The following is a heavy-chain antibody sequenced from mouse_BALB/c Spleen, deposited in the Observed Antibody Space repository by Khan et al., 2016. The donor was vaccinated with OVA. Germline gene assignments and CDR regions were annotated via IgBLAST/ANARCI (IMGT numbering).Heavy chain of an antibody. V-gene: IGHV3-2*02. CDR1: GYSITSDYA. CDR3: ARMSGGDFDY. Sequence: EVQLVELGPGLVKPSQSLSLTCTVTGYSITSDYAWNWIRQFPGNKLEWLGFISYSGNTNYNPSLKSRISVTRDTSKNQFFLQLNSVTTEDTATYYCARMSGGDFDYWGQGTTLTVSS. CDR2: ISYSGNT. D-gene: IGHD4-1*01. J-gene: IGHJ2*01.